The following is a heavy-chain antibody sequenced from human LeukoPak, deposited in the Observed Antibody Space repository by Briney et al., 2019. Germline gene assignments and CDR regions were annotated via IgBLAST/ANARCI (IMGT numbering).Heavy chain of an antibody. Sequence: ASVKVSCKASGYTFTGYYMHWVRQAPGQGLEWMGRINPNSGGTNYAQKFQGRVTMTRDTSISTAYMELSRLGSDDTAVYYCARDWRITIFGVVIMMRDPDAFDIWGQGTMVTVSS. CDR3: ARDWRITIFGVVIMMRDPDAFDI. D-gene: IGHD3-3*01. J-gene: IGHJ3*02. V-gene: IGHV1-2*06. CDR2: INPNSGGT. CDR1: GYTFTGYY.